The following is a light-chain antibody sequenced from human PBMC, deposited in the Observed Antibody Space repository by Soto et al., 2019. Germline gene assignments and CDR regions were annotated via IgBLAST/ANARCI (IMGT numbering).Light chain of an antibody. CDR3: AVWDDSLNGVL. Sequence: QLVLTQPPSASGTPGQRVTISCSGTSSNIGSNSVNWYQHLPGTAPKLLIFGNNQWPAGVPDRFSGSKSGTSASLAISGLQSEDEADYYCAVWDDSLNGVLFGGGTKLTVL. V-gene: IGLV1-44*01. J-gene: IGLJ2*01. CDR1: SSNIGSNS. CDR2: GNN.